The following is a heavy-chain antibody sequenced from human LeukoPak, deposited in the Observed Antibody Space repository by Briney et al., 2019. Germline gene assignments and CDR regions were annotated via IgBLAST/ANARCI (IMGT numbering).Heavy chain of an antibody. D-gene: IGHD3-22*01. J-gene: IGHJ4*02. CDR1: GGSFSGYY. Sequence: PSETLSLTCAVYGGSFSGYYWSWIRQPPGKGLEWIGEINHSGSTNYNPSLKSRVTISVDTSKNQFSLKLSSVTAADTAVYYCARHVYDSSGYYPHAPFDYWGQGTLVTVSS. CDR3: ARHVYDSSGYYPHAPFDY. V-gene: IGHV4-34*01. CDR2: INHSGST.